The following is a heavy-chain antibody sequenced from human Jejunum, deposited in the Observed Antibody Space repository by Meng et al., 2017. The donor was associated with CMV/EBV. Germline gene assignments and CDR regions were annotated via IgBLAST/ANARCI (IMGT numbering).Heavy chain of an antibody. CDR3: ANLGPTPYFDS. J-gene: IGHJ4*02. CDR1: GFNFSTAW. CDR2: IRSKTDGGTV. V-gene: IGHV3-15*01. Sequence: VDLVESVGGWLKPGASLRISCAASGFNFSTAWLRWVRQAPGKGLEWVGRIRSKTDGGTVDYAAPVKGRFTISRDESKTTLYLEMISLNTEDTGVYYCANLGPTPYFDSWGQGTLVTVSS. D-gene: IGHD3-16*01.